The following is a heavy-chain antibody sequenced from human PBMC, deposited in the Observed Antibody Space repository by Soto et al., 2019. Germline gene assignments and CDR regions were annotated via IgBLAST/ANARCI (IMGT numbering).Heavy chain of an antibody. V-gene: IGHV5-10-1*01. D-gene: IGHD2-2*01. J-gene: IGHJ6*02. Sequence: GESLKISCKGSGYSFTSYWISWVRQMPGKGLEWMGRIDPSDSYTNYSPSLQGHVTISADKSISTAYLQWSSLKASDTAMYYCARRYCSSTSCYPGFDYYYGMDVWGQGTTVTVSS. CDR1: GYSFTSYW. CDR2: IDPSDSYT. CDR3: ARRYCSSTSCYPGFDYYYGMDV.